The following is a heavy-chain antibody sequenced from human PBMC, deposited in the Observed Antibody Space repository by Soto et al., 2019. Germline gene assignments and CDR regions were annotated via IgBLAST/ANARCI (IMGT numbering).Heavy chain of an antibody. Sequence: EVQLVESGGGLVQPGGSLRLSCEASGFTFRNYDMHWVRQGTGKGLEWVSGISAAGDPDYADSVEGRFTFSRENAQNSFFLQMNSLRVGDTAVYYCARTARDFYGLDVWGQGTTVIVSS. V-gene: IGHV3-13*05. CDR1: GFTFRNYD. D-gene: IGHD2-21*02. J-gene: IGHJ6*02. CDR3: ARTARDFYGLDV. CDR2: ISAAGDP.